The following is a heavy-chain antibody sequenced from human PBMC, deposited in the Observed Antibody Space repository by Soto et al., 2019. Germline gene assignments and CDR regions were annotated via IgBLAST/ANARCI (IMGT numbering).Heavy chain of an antibody. Sequence: PSETLALTCTVSGGSISSGGYYWSWIRQHPGKGLEWIGYIYYSGSTYYNPSLKSRVTISVDTSKNQFSLKLSSVTAADTAVYYCARVPLERVRGVIIGGRFDYWGQGTLLTVSS. J-gene: IGHJ4*02. CDR3: ARVPLERVRGVIIGGRFDY. CDR1: GGSISSGGYY. V-gene: IGHV4-31*03. CDR2: IYYSGST. D-gene: IGHD3-10*01.